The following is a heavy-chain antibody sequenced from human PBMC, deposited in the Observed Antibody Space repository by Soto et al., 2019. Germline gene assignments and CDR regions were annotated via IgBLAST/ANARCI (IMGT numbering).Heavy chain of an antibody. CDR2: INSDGSST. J-gene: IGHJ6*02. CDR1: GFTFSSYW. CDR3: ASSSAYGGGDCYTYYYGMDV. D-gene: IGHD2-21*02. V-gene: IGHV3-74*01. Sequence: EVQLVESGGGVVQPGGSLRLSCAASGFTFSSYWMHWVRQAPGKGLVWVSRINSDGSSTSYAYSVQGRFTISSDNAKNTLYLQLNSLRAEDTAVYYCASSSAYGGGDCYTYYYGMDVWGQRTTVTVSS.